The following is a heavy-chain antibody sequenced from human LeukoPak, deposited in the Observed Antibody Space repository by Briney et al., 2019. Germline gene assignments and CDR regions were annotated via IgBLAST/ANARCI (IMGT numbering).Heavy chain of an antibody. CDR3: ARDQSGSLDY. CDR2: IKYDGSEK. D-gene: IGHD1-26*01. V-gene: IGHV3-7*01. J-gene: IGHJ4*02. CDR1: GFTFGSSW. Sequence: GGSLRLSCAASGFTFGSSWMAWVRQVPGEGLEWVANIKYDGSEKYYVDSVKGRFTISRDNAKNSVFLQMSGLRAEDTAAYYCARDQSGSLDYWGQGTLVTVSS.